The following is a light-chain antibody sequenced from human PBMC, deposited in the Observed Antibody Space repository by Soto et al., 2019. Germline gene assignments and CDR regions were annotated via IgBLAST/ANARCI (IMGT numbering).Light chain of an antibody. CDR3: SSYTGDYTLM. V-gene: IGLV2-11*01. CDR2: ETT. Sequence: QSALTQPRSVSGSPGQSVTISCTGTGNDVGAYNYVSWYQQHPGRPPKLIIYETTKRPSGVSNRFSGSKSGNTASLTISGLQAEDEAHYHCSSYTGDYTLMFAGGTKVTVL. J-gene: IGLJ3*02. CDR1: GNDVGAYNY.